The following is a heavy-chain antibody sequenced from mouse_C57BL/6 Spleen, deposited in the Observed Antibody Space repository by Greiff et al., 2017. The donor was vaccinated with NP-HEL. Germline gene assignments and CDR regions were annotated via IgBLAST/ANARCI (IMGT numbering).Heavy chain of an antibody. Sequence: QVHVKQSGAELVKPGASVKISCKASGYAFSSYWMNWVKQRPGKGLEWIGQIYPGDGDTNYNGKFKGKATLTADKSSSTAYMQLSSLTSEDSAVYFCASGLTTVVADWYFDVWGTGTTVTVSS. V-gene: IGHV1-80*01. D-gene: IGHD1-1*01. CDR2: IYPGDGDT. CDR3: ASGLTTVVADWYFDV. CDR1: GYAFSSYW. J-gene: IGHJ1*03.